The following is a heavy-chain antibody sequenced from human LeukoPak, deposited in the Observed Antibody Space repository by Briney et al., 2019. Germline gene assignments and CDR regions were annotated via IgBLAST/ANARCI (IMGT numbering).Heavy chain of an antibody. CDR1: GFTFSSYW. J-gene: IGHJ4*02. CDR3: ARARGYYYDSFDY. V-gene: IGHV3-74*01. CDR2: ISSDASST. D-gene: IGHD3-22*01. Sequence: GGSLRLSCAASGFTFSSYWMHWVRQAPGEGLVWVSRISSDASSTGYADSVKGRFTISRDNAENTLFLQMNSLTAEDTAVYYCARARGYYYDSFDYWGQGTLVTISS.